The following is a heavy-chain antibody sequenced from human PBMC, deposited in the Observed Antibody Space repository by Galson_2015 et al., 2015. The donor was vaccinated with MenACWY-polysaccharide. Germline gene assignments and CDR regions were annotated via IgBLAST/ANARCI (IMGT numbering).Heavy chain of an antibody. D-gene: IGHD2-2*01. Sequence: SVKVSCKASGYTFTGYYMHWVRQAPGQGLEWMGWINPNSGGTNYAQKFQGRVTMTRDTSISTAYMELSRLRSDDTAVYYCARGVGLPAAIWVDRNYYYGMDVWGQGTTVTVSS. V-gene: IGHV1-2*02. J-gene: IGHJ6*02. CDR2: INPNSGGT. CDR1: GYTFTGYY. CDR3: ARGVGLPAAIWVDRNYYYGMDV.